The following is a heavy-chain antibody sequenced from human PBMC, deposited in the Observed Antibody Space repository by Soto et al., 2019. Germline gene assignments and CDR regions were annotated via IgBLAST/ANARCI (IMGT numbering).Heavy chain of an antibody. Sequence: GESLKISCXGSGYSFSNYWIAWVRQMPGKGLEYMGIIYPSDSQTRYSPSFQGQVTISADKSISTAYLQWTSLKASDTAIYYCARHGFYGDYSSNYFDPWGQGTLVTVSS. V-gene: IGHV5-51*01. J-gene: IGHJ5*02. D-gene: IGHD4-17*01. CDR2: IYPSDSQT. CDR3: ARHGFYGDYSSNYFDP. CDR1: GYSFSNYW.